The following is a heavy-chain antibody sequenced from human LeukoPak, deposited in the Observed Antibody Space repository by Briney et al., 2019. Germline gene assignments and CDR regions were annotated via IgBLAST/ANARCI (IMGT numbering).Heavy chain of an antibody. CDR2: IYSRDGST. D-gene: IGHD4-17*01. J-gene: IGHJ5*02. V-gene: IGHV1-46*01. CDR1: GYTFTSNY. CDR3: AKHHDRYGDYSWFDP. Sequence: ASVKVSCKASGYTFTSNYIHWVRQAPGQGLEWMGMIYSRDGSTSYAQKFQGRVTVTRDTSTSTVHMELSGLRAEDTAVYYCAKHHDRYGDYSWFDPWGQGTLVTVSS.